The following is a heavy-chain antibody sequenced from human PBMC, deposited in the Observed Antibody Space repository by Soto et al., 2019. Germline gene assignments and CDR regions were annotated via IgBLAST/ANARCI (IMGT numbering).Heavy chain of an antibody. V-gene: IGHV1-2*02. CDR1: GYTFSDHI. Sequence: GASVKVSCKTSGYTFSDHIIHWVRQAPGQRLEWMGWIKPYSGDTGYAQKFQGRVTLTGATTITTVYMELNSLESDDTAVYFCARDSGYDTTGYFDYWGQGTLVTVSS. CDR3: ARDSGYDTTGYFDY. D-gene: IGHD2-15*01. J-gene: IGHJ4*02. CDR2: IKPYSGDT.